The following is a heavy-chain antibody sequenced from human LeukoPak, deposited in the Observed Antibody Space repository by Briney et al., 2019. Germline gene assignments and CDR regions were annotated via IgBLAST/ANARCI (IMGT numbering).Heavy chain of an antibody. CDR1: GGSFSGYY. CDR2: INHSGST. V-gene: IGHV4-34*01. J-gene: IGHJ5*02. CDR3: ARGGGWIVVVPAAMVWFDP. D-gene: IGHD2-2*01. Sequence: PSETLSLTCAVYGGSFSGYYWSWIRQPPGKGLEWIGEINHSGSTNYNPSLKSRVTISVDTSRNQFSLKLSSVTAADTAVYYCARGGGWIVVVPAAMVWFDPWGQGTLVTVSS.